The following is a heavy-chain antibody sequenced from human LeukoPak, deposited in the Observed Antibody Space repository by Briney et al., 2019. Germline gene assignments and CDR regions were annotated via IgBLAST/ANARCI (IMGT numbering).Heavy chain of an antibody. CDR1: GFTFSTCG. D-gene: IGHD5-18*01. Sequence: GGSLRLSCAASGFTFSTCGMSWVRQAPGKGLEWVSAISGSGSGTYYADSVKGRFTISRDNSKNTLYLQMNSLRAEDTAVYYCAKRIRGYNYGNFDYWGQGTLVTVSS. CDR2: ISGSGSGT. J-gene: IGHJ4*02. V-gene: IGHV3-23*01. CDR3: AKRIRGYNYGNFDY.